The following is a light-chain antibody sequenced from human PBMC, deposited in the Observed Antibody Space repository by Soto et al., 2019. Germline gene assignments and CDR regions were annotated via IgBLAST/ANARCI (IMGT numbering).Light chain of an antibody. J-gene: IGLJ1*01. CDR3: ASYAGTRLFV. CDR1: SSDVGFYNF. CDR2: EVT. V-gene: IGLV2-8*01. Sequence: QSVLTQPPSASESPGQSLTISCTGTSSDVGFYNFVSWYQQRPGKAPKLVIYEVTKRPSGVPDRFSGSKSGSTASLTVSGLQADDEADYYCASYAGTRLFVFGSGTKVTVL.